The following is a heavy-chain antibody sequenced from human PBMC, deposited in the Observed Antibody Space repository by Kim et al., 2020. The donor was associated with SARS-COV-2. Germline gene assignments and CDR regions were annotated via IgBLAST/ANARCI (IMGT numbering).Heavy chain of an antibody. J-gene: IGHJ4*02. CDR3: ARAGLGYCSGGSCHGSGSFDS. CDR1: GGSISSSNW. CDR2: IYHSGST. Sequence: SETLSLTCAVSGGSISSSNWWSWVRQPPGKGLEWIGEIYHSGSTNYNPSLKSRVTISVDKSKNQFSLKLSSVTAADTAVYYCARAGLGYCSGGSCHGSGSFDSWGQGTLVTVSS. D-gene: IGHD2-15*01. V-gene: IGHV4-4*02.